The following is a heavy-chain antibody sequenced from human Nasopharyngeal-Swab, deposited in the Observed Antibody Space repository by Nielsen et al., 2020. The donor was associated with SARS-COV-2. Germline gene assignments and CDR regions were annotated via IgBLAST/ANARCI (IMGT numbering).Heavy chain of an antibody. CDR3: ARGSSVHAFDV. J-gene: IGHJ3*01. V-gene: IGHV3-33*01. CDR1: GFSFSTYG. D-gene: IGHD3-10*01. Sequence: VVSLRLSCAASGFSFSTYGMHWVRQIPFNGLEWLTNIWYDGSNKYYADSVKGRFTVSRDNSKNTLFLEMDSLRAEETAVYYCARGSSVHAFDVWGQGTEVTVAS. CDR2: IWYDGSNK.